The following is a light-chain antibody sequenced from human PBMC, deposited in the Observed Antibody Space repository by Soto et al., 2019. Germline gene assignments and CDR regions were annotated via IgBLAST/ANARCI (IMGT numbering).Light chain of an antibody. CDR2: EVN. CDR3: SSYTSTSTYV. J-gene: IGLJ1*01. CDR1: SSDVGGYKY. Sequence: QSVLTQPASVSGSPGQSITISCTGTSSDVGGYKYVSWYRQHPGKAPKLMIYEVNNRPSGVSNRFSGSKSGNTASLAISGLQAEDEADYYCSSYTSTSTYVFGTGTKVTVL. V-gene: IGLV2-14*01.